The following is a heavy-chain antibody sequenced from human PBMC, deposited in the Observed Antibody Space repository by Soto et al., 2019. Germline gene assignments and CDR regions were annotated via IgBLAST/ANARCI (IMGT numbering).Heavy chain of an antibody. CDR1: GFTVSRNY. D-gene: IGHD3-3*01. CDR3: ASVDFWSGNSYYGMDD. V-gene: IGHV3-53*01. J-gene: IGHJ6*02. CDR2: IYSGGST. Sequence: AGGSLRLSCAASGFTVSRNYMNWVRQAPGKGLEWVSVIYSGGSTYYADSVKGRFTISRDNSKNTLYLQMNSLRAEDTAVFYCASVDFWSGNSYYGMDDWGQGTTVTVSS.